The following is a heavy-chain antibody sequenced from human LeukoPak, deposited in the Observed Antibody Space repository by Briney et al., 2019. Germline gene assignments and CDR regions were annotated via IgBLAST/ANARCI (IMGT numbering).Heavy chain of an antibody. J-gene: IGHJ3*02. V-gene: IGHV3-9*01. CDR2: ISWNSGSI. Sequence: PGGSLRLSCAASGFTFDDYAMHWVRQAPGKGLEWVSGISWNSGSIGYADSVKGRFTISRDNAKNSLYLQMNSLRAEDTAVYYCALASIAAADDAFDIWGQGTMVTVSS. D-gene: IGHD6-13*01. CDR1: GFTFDDYA. CDR3: ALASIAAADDAFDI.